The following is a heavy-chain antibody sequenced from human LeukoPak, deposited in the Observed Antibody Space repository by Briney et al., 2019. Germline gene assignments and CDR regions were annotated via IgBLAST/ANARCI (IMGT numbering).Heavy chain of an antibody. J-gene: IGHJ4*02. CDR3: AAVITMELTADY. CDR2: IVVGSGNT. V-gene: IGHV1-58*01. D-gene: IGHD3-10*01. CDR1: GFTFTSSA. Sequence: GASVKVSCKASGFTFTSSAVQWVRQARGQRLEWIGWIVVGSGNTNYAQKFQERVTITRDMSTSTAYMELSSLRSEDTAVYYCAAVITMELTADYWGQGTLVTVSS.